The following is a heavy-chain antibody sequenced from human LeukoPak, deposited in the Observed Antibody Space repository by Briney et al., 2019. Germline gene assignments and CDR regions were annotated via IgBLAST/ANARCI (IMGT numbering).Heavy chain of an antibody. CDR3: ARRMKYYGAFDI. CDR2: IYSNGIT. V-gene: IGHV4-59*01. J-gene: IGHJ3*02. D-gene: IGHD3-10*01. CDR1: GGSISSYY. Sequence: SETLSLTCTVSGGSISSYYWSWIRQPLGKGPEWIGYIYSNGITNYNPSLKSRVTISVDTSKNQFSLKLRSVTAADTAVYYCARRMKYYGAFDIWGQGTMVTVSS.